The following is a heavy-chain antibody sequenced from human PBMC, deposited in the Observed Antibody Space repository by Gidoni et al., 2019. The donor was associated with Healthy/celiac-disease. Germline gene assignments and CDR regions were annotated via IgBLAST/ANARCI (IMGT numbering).Heavy chain of an antibody. CDR3: AKVAHRRTLNYYDSSGFLTLNNRYFFDY. D-gene: IGHD3-22*01. V-gene: IGHV3-23*01. Sequence: EVQLLESGGGLVQPGGSLRLSCAASGFTFSSYAMNWVRQAPGKGLEWVSGISGSGGNTYYADSVKGRFTISRDNSKNTLYLQMNSLRAEDTAIYYCAKVAHRRTLNYYDSSGFLTLNNRYFFDYWGQGALVTVSS. J-gene: IGHJ4*02. CDR2: ISGSGGNT. CDR1: GFTFSSYA.